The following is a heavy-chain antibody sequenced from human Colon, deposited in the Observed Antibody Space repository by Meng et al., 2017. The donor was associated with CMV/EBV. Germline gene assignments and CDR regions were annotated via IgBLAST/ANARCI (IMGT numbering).Heavy chain of an antibody. D-gene: IGHD6-19*01. V-gene: IGHV5-51*01. Sequence: GESLKISCKGSEYTFTRYWIGWVRQRPGKGLEWMAIVYPGDSDTKYSPSFQGQVTISADKSTGVAYLQWSSLKASDTAMYYCASNSGSSFFDSWGQGTLVTVSS. CDR1: EYTFTRYW. CDR3: ASNSGSSFFDS. CDR2: VYPGDSDT. J-gene: IGHJ4*02.